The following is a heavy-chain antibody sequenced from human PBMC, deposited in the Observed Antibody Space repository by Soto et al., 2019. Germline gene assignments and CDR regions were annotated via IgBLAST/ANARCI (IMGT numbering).Heavy chain of an antibody. CDR2: INPSGGST. CDR3: ARGHLIQLWYQNYYYYGMDV. J-gene: IGHJ6*02. D-gene: IGHD5-18*01. V-gene: IGHV1-46*01. Sequence: QVQLVQSGAEVKKPGASVKVSCKASGYTFTSYYMHWVRQAPGQGLEWMGIINPSGGSTSYAQKFQGRVTMTRDTSTSTVYMELSSLRSEDTAVYYCARGHLIQLWYQNYYYYGMDVWGQGTTVTVSS. CDR1: GYTFTSYY.